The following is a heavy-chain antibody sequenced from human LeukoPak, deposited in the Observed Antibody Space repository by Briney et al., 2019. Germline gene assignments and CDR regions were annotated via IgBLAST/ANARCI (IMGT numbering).Heavy chain of an antibody. J-gene: IGHJ5*02. CDR2: IYTSGST. CDR3: ARDQYGYSTNWFDP. V-gene: IGHV4-4*07. Sequence: SETLSLTCTVSGGSISSYYWSWIRQPAGKGLEWIGRIYTSGSTNYNPSLKSRVTMSVDTSKNQFSLKLSSVTAADTAVYYCARDQYGYSTNWFDPWGQGTLVTVPS. CDR1: GGSISSYY. D-gene: IGHD5-24*01.